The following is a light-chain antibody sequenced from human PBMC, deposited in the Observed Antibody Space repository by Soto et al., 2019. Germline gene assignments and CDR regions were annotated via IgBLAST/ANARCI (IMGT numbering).Light chain of an antibody. V-gene: IGLV1-40*01. CDR2: GNS. CDR1: SSNIGAGYD. CDR3: QSYDSSLSGV. J-gene: IGLJ3*02. Sequence: QSVLTQPPSVSGAPGQRVTISCTGSSSNIGAGYDVHWYQQLPGTAPKLLIYGNSNRPSGVPDRFSGSKSGTSASLAITGLQAEDEADDYCQSYDSSLSGVFGGGTKLTVL.